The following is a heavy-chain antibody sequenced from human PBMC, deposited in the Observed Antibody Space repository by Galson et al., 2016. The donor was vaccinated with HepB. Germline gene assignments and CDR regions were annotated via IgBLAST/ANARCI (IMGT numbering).Heavy chain of an antibody. CDR1: GFTFNSYW. CDR3: AREGSSGYRILGWCDP. V-gene: IGHV3-33*08. Sequence: SLRLSCAASGFTFNSYWMHWVRQAPGKGLEWVAVIWFDGSNEYYSDSVKGRFTISRDNSKNTLYLQMDSLRVEDTAVYYCAREGSSGYRILGWCDPWGQGTLVTVSS. D-gene: IGHD3-22*01. CDR2: IWFDGSNE. J-gene: IGHJ5*02.